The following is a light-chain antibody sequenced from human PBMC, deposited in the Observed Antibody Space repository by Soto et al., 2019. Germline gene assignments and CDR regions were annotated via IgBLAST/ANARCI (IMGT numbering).Light chain of an antibody. Sequence: DLQMTQSPSSLSASVGDRVTITCRASQSITNSLNWYQHKPGKAPTLVVYAASSLQSVVPSRFSGSGSGTDFTLTISSLQPEDFATYFCQQGHSMPFTFGPGTKVDIK. V-gene: IGKV1-39*01. CDR1: QSITNS. CDR3: QQGHSMPFT. J-gene: IGKJ3*01. CDR2: AAS.